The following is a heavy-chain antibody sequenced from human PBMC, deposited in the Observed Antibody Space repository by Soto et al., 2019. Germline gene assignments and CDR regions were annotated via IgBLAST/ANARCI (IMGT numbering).Heavy chain of an antibody. CDR1: GYSFTSYW. CDR2: IDPSDSYT. D-gene: IGHD6-19*01. J-gene: IGHJ6*01. CDR3: ASQTAYSSGSYYYYDLEV. Sequence: GESLKISCKGSGYSFTSYWISWVRQMPGKGLEWMGRIDPSDSYTNYSPSFQGHVTIPVDKSISTAYLQLRSLKASDTAMYYWASQTAYSSGSYYYYDLEVWGKGTTVAV. V-gene: IGHV5-10-1*01.